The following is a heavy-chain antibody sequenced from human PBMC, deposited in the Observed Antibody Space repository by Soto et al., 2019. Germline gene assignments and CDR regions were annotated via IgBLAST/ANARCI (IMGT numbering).Heavy chain of an antibody. Sequence: PSETLSLTCAVYGGSLSGYYWSWIRQTPGKGLEWIGSIFYSGSTYYNPSLKSRVTISVDTSKNQFSLKLSSVTAADTAVYYCARHLTYCSAGSCYSDFPYYGMDVWGQGTTVTVSS. D-gene: IGHD2-15*01. CDR2: IFYSGST. J-gene: IGHJ6*02. CDR1: GGSLSGYY. V-gene: IGHV4-34*12. CDR3: ARHLTYCSAGSCYSDFPYYGMDV.